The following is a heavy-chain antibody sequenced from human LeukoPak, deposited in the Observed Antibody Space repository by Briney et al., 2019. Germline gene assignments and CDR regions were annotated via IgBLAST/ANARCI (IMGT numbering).Heavy chain of an antibody. J-gene: IGHJ5*02. V-gene: IGHV3-23*01. Sequence: PGGSLRLSCAASGFTFSDYAMSWVRQAPGKGLEWVSAVSGSGGSTYYTDSVKGRFTISRDNSKNTLYLQMNSLRAEDTAVYYCARDNFLTVTTRKSNWFDPWGRGTLVTVSS. CDR2: VSGSGGST. CDR1: GFTFSDYA. D-gene: IGHD4-17*01. CDR3: ARDNFLTVTTRKSNWFDP.